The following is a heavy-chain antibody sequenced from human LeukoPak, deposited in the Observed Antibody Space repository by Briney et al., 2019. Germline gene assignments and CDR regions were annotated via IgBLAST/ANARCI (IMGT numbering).Heavy chain of an antibody. CDR3: AKPLNYYGSGSYRDHAFDI. CDR1: GFTFSSYG. Sequence: GRSLRLSCAASGFTFSSYGMSWVRQAPGKGLEWVSAISGSGGSTYYADSVKGRFTISRDNSKNTLYLQMNSLRAEDTAVYYCAKPLNYYGSGSYRDHAFDIWGQGTMVTVSS. J-gene: IGHJ3*02. CDR2: ISGSGGST. V-gene: IGHV3-23*01. D-gene: IGHD3-10*01.